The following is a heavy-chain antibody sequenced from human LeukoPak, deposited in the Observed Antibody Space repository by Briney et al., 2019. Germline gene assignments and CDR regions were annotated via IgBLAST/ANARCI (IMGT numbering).Heavy chain of an antibody. V-gene: IGHV3-66*02. CDR1: GFTVSGNY. Sequence: GGSLRLSCAASGFTVSGNYMSWVRQAPGKGLEWVSVIYSGGSTYYADSVKGRFTISRDNSKNTLYLQMNSLRAEGTAVYYCAREATGGSYDYWGQGTLVTVSS. CDR2: IYSGGST. J-gene: IGHJ4*02. CDR3: AREATGGSYDY. D-gene: IGHD3-16*01.